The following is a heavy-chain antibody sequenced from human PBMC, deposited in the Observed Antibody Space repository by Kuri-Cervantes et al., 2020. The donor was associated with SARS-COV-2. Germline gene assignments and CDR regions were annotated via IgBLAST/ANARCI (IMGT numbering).Heavy chain of an antibody. CDR1: GYSISSDYY. CDR2: IYYSGST. CDR3: ARLYYDFWSGYYFDY. D-gene: IGHD3-3*01. Sequence: GSLRLSCTVSGYSISSDYYWSWIRQPPGKGLEWIGYIYYSGSTNYNPSLKSRVTISVDTSKNQFSLKLSSVTAADTAVYYCARLYYDFWSGYYFDYWGQGTLVTVSS. V-gene: IGHV4-61*01. J-gene: IGHJ4*02.